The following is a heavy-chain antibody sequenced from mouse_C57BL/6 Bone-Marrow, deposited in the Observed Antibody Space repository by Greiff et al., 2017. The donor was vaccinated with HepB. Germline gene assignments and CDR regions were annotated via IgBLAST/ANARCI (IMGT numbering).Heavy chain of an antibody. J-gene: IGHJ1*03. Sequence: EVQRVESGGGLVKPGGSLKLSCAASGFTFSDYGMHWVRQAPEKGLEWVAYISSGSSTIYYADTVKGRFTISRDNAKNTLFLQMTSLRSEDTAMYYCARPGDYYGSRGWYFDVWGTGTTVTVSS. CDR2: ISSGSSTI. CDR3: ARPGDYYGSRGWYFDV. V-gene: IGHV5-17*01. D-gene: IGHD1-1*01. CDR1: GFTFSDYG.